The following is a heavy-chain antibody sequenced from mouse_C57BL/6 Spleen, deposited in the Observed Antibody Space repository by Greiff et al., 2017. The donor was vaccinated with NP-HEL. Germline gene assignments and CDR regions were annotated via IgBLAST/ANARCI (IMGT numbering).Heavy chain of an antibody. V-gene: IGHV1-69*01. CDR3: ARRGGSYYGYAWFAY. D-gene: IGHD2-9*01. J-gene: IGHJ3*01. CDR2: IDPSDSYT. CDR1: GYTFTSYW. Sequence: VQLQQSGAELVMPGASVKLSCKASGYTFTSYWMHWVKQRPGQGLEWIGEIDPSDSYTNYNQKFKGKSTLTVDKSSSTAYMQLSSLTSEDSAVYYCARRGGSYYGYAWFAYWGQGTLVTVSA.